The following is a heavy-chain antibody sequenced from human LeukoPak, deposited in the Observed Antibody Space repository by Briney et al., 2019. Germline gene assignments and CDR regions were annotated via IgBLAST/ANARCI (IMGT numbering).Heavy chain of an antibody. J-gene: IGHJ4*02. Sequence: PGGSLRLSCAASGFTFSSYAMSWVRQAPGKGLEWVSAISGSGGSTYYADSVKGRFTISRDNSKNTLYLQMNSPRAEDTAVYYCAKENYDILTGYPRGYFDYWGQGTLVTVSS. D-gene: IGHD3-9*01. CDR1: GFTFSSYA. CDR2: ISGSGGST. V-gene: IGHV3-23*01. CDR3: AKENYDILTGYPRGYFDY.